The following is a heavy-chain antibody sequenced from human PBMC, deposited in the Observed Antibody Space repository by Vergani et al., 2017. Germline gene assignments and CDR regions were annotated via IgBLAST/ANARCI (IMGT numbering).Heavy chain of an antibody. CDR1: GFTFSSYG. Sequence: QVQLVESGGGVVQPGRSLRLSCAASGFTFSSYGMHWVRQAPGQGLEWVAVISYDGSNKYYADSVKGRFTISRDKSKNTLYLQMNSLRAEDTAVYYCAARGITIFGVVTTGDYWGQGTLVTVSS. CDR2: ISYDGSNK. V-gene: IGHV3-30*03. D-gene: IGHD3-3*01. J-gene: IGHJ4*02. CDR3: AARGITIFGVVTTGDY.